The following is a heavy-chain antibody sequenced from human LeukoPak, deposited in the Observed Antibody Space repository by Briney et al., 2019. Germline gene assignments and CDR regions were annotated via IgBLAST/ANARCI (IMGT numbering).Heavy chain of an antibody. J-gene: IGHJ4*02. D-gene: IGHD1-26*01. CDR1: GFTFSNYA. Sequence: PGGSLRLSCAASGFTFSNYAMHWVRQAPGKGLEYISSISSDGGSTYYADSVKGSFTISRDNSKNTLYLQMGRLRAEDMAVYYCARSNNIVGATYFDYWGQGTLVTVSS. CDR2: ISSDGGST. V-gene: IGHV3-64*02. CDR3: ARSNNIVGATYFDY.